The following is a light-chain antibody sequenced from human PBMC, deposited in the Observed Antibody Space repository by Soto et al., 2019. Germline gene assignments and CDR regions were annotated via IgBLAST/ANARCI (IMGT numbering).Light chain of an antibody. CDR1: QSISTW. J-gene: IGKJ2*01. CDR3: QQYNGYPHT. V-gene: IGKV1-5*03. Sequence: DIQMTQSPSTLSASVGDRVTITCRASQSISTWLAWYQQKPGKAPKLLIYKASSLRNGVPSRFSGSGSGTEFSLTIYSLQPDDFASYYCQQYNGYPHTFGQ. CDR2: KAS.